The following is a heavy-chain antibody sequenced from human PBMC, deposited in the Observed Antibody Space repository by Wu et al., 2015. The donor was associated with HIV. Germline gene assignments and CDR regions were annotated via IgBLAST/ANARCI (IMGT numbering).Heavy chain of an antibody. D-gene: IGHD3-10*01. Sequence: HVQLEQSGAVVRKPGASVRVPCKVSGYSLIKLSIHWVRQAPGKGPEWMGGFDPEDGKTIYAQKFQGRVAMTEDRSTDTAYVDLKSLRYEDTAVFYCTAFPRDIWSTGLPYWGQGTLVTVSS. CDR3: TAFPRDIWSTGLPY. CDR2: FDPEDGKT. J-gene: IGHJ1*01. V-gene: IGHV1-24*01. CDR1: GYSLIKLS.